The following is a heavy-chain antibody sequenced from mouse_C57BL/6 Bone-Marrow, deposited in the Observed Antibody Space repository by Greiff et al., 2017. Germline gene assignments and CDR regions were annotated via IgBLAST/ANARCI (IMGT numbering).Heavy chain of an antibody. CDR3: VRSSNTAMDY. J-gene: IGHJ4*01. V-gene: IGHV10-1*01. Sequence: EVQVVESGGGLVQPKGSLKLSCAASGFSFNTYAMNWVRQAPGKGLEWVARIRSKSNNYATYYADSVKDRFTISRDDSESMLYLQMNNLKTEDTAMYYCVRSSNTAMDYWGQGTSVTVSS. CDR2: IRSKSNNYAT. D-gene: IGHD2-5*01. CDR1: GFSFNTYA.